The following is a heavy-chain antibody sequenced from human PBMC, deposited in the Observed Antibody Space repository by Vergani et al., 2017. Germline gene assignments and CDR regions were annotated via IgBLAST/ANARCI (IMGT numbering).Heavy chain of an antibody. J-gene: IGHJ4*02. D-gene: IGHD6-6*01. CDR2: IKSKIDGGAT. V-gene: IGHV3-15*01. CDR1: GFTFRNAW. Sequence: EVQLVESGGGLVKPGGSLRLSCAASGFTFRNAWMSWVRQAPGKGLEWVGRIKSKIDGGATDYAAPVKGRFTISRDDSKNTLYLQMNSLKTEDTALYYCSTEGGTYSSSPVWGQGTLVTVSS. CDR3: STEGGTYSSSPV.